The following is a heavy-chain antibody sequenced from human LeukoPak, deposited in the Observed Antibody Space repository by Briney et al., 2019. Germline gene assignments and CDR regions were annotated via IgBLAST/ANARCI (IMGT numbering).Heavy chain of an antibody. CDR3: ARGGSPPEALGDAFDI. J-gene: IGHJ3*02. V-gene: IGHV3-74*01. D-gene: IGHD1-26*01. Sequence: GGSLRLSCVASGFTFSSHWMHWVRRAPGKGLVWVSRVNSDGSSTRYADSVQGRFTISRDNAKNTLYLQMNSLRAGDTAVYYCARGGSPPEALGDAFDIWGQGTMVTVSS. CDR2: VNSDGSST. CDR1: GFTFSSHW.